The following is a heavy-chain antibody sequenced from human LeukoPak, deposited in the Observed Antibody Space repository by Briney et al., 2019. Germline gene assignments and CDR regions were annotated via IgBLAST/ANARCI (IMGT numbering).Heavy chain of an antibody. CDR3: ARVYSSGVGGYFDY. CDR1: GFTFSSYA. CDR2: ISGSGGST. D-gene: IGHD6-19*01. Sequence: GGSPRLSCAASGFTFSSYAMSWVRQAPGKGLEWVSAISGSGGSTYYADSVKGRFTISRDNSKNTLYLQMNSLRAEDTAVYYCARVYSSGVGGYFDYWGQGTLVTISS. J-gene: IGHJ4*02. V-gene: IGHV3-23*01.